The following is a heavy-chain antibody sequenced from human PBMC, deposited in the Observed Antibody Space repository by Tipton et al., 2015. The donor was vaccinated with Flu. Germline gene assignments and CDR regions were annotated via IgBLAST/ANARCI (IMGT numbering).Heavy chain of an antibody. Sequence: SLRLSCATSGLTLSTFAMSWVRQAPGKGLEWVSIINGRGDSTYFADSVKGRFAISRDNSKNTLYLQMNSLRAEDTAVYYCASEGWGAPYFDYWGQGTLVTVSS. J-gene: IGHJ4*02. V-gene: IGHV3-23*01. CDR3: ASEGWGAPYFDY. CDR2: INGRGDST. D-gene: IGHD3-16*01. CDR1: GLTLSTFA.